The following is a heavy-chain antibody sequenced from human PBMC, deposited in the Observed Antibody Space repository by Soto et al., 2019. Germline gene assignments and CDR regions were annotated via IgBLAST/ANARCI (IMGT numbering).Heavy chain of an antibody. D-gene: IGHD1-7*01. V-gene: IGHV3-30*18. J-gene: IGHJ4*02. Sequence: QVQLVESGGGVVQPGRSLRLSCAASGFTFSSYGMHWVRQAPGKGLEWVAVISHGGTIKYYADSVKGRFTISRDNSKNTLYLQMNSVRAEDTAVFYCAKDLEGTTVYWGQGTLVTVSS. CDR1: GFTFSSYG. CDR2: ISHGGTIK. CDR3: AKDLEGTTVY.